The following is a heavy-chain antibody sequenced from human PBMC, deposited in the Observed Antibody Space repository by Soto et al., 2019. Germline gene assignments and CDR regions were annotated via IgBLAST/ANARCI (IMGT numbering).Heavy chain of an antibody. CDR3: ARCYCSVGSCFTCWHFDL. Sequence: QVQVVQSGAEVKKPGASVKVACKASGYTFSTFGMSWVRQAPGQGLEWMGWISVEKGDTNSAQKFQDRVTMTPDTSTGTAYMELRSLTSDDTAVYYCARCYCSVGSCFTCWHFDLWGRGTLVTVSS. CDR1: GYTFSTFG. CDR2: ISVEKGDT. V-gene: IGHV1-18*01. J-gene: IGHJ2*01. D-gene: IGHD2-15*01.